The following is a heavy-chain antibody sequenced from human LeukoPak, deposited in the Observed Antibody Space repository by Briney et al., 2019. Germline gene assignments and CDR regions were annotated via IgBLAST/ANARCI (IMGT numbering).Heavy chain of an antibody. CDR1: GFTFSNYA. Sequence: GGSLRLSCAASGFTFSNYAMHWVRQAPGKGLEWVAVISYDGSDKYYADSVKGRFTISRDNSKNTLYLQMNSLRPEDTAVYYCASDWGRRYSSGWYGDFDYWGQGTLVTVSS. V-gene: IGHV3-30-3*01. J-gene: IGHJ4*02. D-gene: IGHD6-19*01. CDR2: ISYDGSDK. CDR3: ASDWGRRYSSGWYGDFDY.